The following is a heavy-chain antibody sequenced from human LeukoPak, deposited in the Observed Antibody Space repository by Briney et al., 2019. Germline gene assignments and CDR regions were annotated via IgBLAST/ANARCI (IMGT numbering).Heavy chain of an antibody. CDR2: ISAYNGNT. CDR1: GYTFTSYG. J-gene: IGHJ4*02. Sequence: ASVKVSCKASGYTFTSYGISWVRQAPGQGLEWMGWISAYNGNTNYAQKLQGRVTMTTDTSTSTAYMELRSLRSDDTAVYYCARGEPLYVWWSSRYTEEFDYWGQGTLVTVSS. V-gene: IGHV1-18*01. CDR3: ARGEPLYVWWSSRYTEEFDY. D-gene: IGHD3-16*02.